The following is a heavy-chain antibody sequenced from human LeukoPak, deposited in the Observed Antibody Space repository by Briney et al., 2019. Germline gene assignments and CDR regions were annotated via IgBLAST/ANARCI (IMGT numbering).Heavy chain of an antibody. Sequence: GGSLRLSCGASGFXFTDYTINWVRQAPGMGLEWVSSISSTSGFIYYADSVKGRFTISRDNAKNSLYLQMNSLRAEDTALYFCARGNDFDYWGQGTVVTVSS. V-gene: IGHV3-21*01. CDR3: ARGNDFDY. CDR1: GFXFTDYT. J-gene: IGHJ4*02. D-gene: IGHD1-1*01. CDR2: ISSTSGFI.